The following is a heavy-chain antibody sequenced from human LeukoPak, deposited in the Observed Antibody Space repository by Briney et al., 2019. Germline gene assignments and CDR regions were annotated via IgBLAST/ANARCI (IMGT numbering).Heavy chain of an antibody. CDR1: GGTFSSYA. Sequence: GSSVKVSCKASGGTFSSYAISWVRQAPGQGLEWMGGIIPIFGTANYAQKFQGRVTITADESTSTAYMELSSLRSEDTAVYYCAREGGGSPYGSGSYYRYWGQGTLVTVSS. V-gene: IGHV1-69*01. D-gene: IGHD3-10*01. J-gene: IGHJ4*02. CDR2: IIPIFGTA. CDR3: AREGGGSPYGSGSYYRY.